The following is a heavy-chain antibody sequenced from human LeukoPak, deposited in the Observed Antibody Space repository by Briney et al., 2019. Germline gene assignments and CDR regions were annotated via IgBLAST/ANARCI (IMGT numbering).Heavy chain of an antibody. J-gene: IGHJ4*02. CDR3: AKRGESSGWSYLN. D-gene: IGHD6-19*01. CDR2: ISGSGGST. V-gene: IGHV3-23*01. CDR1: GFTFSSYA. Sequence: PGGSLRLSCAASGFTFSSYAMSWVRQAPGKGLEWVSAISGSGGSTYYADSVKGRFTISRDKSKNTLYLQMNSLRAEDTAVYYCAKRGESSGWSYLNWGQGTLVTVSS.